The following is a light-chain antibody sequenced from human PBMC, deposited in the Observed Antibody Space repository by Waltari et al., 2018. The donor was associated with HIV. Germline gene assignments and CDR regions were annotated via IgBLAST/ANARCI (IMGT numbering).Light chain of an antibody. Sequence: EIVLTQSPGTLSLSPGERGTLSCRASQSVSSSYLAWYQQKPGQAPRLLIYGASNRATGIPDRFSGSGSGTDFTLTISRLEPEDFAVYYCQQYGSSPFTFGPGTKVDIK. CDR3: QQYGSSPFT. CDR2: GAS. V-gene: IGKV3-20*01. J-gene: IGKJ3*01. CDR1: QSVSSSY.